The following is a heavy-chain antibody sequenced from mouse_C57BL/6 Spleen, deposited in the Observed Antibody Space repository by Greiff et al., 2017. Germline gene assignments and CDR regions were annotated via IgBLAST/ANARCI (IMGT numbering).Heavy chain of an antibody. CDR3: AREGFITTVVASFDY. CDR2: IYPGDGDT. J-gene: IGHJ2*01. V-gene: IGHV1-82*01. D-gene: IGHD1-1*01. CDR1: GYAFSSSW. Sequence: QVQLKESGPELVKPGASVKISCKASGYAFSSSWMNWVKQRPGKGLEWIGRIYPGDGDTNYNGKFKGKATLTADKSSSTAYMQLSSLTSEDSAVYFCAREGFITTVVASFDYWGQGTTLTVSS.